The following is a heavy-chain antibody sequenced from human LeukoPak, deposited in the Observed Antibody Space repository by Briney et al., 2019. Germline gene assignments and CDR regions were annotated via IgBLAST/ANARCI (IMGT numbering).Heavy chain of an antibody. V-gene: IGHV3-23*01. CDR3: AKVPRLVSYDSVDY. D-gene: IGHD3-3*01. Sequence: GGSLRLSCATSGFSFDDDAMSWVRQAPGKGLEWVSAISGSGGSTYYAGSVKGRFTISRDNSKNTLYLQMNSLRAEDTAVYYCAKVPRLVSYDSVDYWGQGTLVTVSS. CDR1: GFSFDDDA. CDR2: ISGSGGST. J-gene: IGHJ4*02.